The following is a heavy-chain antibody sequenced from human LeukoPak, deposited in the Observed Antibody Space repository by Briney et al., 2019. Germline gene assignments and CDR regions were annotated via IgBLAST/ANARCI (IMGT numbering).Heavy chain of an antibody. CDR3: ARDRADLEY. J-gene: IGHJ4*02. CDR1: GFTFSSDS. V-gene: IGHV3-48*04. D-gene: IGHD3-10*01. CDR2: ISSSGSTI. Sequence: GGSLRLSCAASGFTFSSDSMNWVRQAPGKGLEWVSYISSSGSTIYYADSVKGRFTISRDNAKNSLYLQMNSLRAEDTAVYYCARDRADLEYWGRGTLVTVSS.